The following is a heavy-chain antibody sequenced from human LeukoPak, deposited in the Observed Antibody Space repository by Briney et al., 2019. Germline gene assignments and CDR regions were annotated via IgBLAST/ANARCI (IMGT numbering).Heavy chain of an antibody. J-gene: IGHJ5*02. CDR2: IYSGGST. CDR3: ARHSGYKTGFDP. D-gene: IGHD5-12*01. Sequence: GGSLRLSCAASGFTVSSNYMSWVRQAPGKGLECVSVIYSGGSTYYADSVKGRFTISRDNSKNTLYLQMNSLRAEDTAVYYCARHSGYKTGFDPWGQGTLVTVSS. CDR1: GFTVSSNY. V-gene: IGHV3-53*01.